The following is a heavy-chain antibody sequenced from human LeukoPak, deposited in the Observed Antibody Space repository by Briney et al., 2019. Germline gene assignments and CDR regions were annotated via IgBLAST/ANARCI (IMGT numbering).Heavy chain of an antibody. V-gene: IGHV3-21*01. D-gene: IGHD2-2*01. CDR1: GFSFSSYS. CDR2: ISSSSTYI. Sequence: GGSLRLSCVASGFSFSSYSMNWVRQAPGKGLEWVSGISSSSTYIYYGDSLKGRFTISRDNAENSLFLQMNSLRVEDTAVYYCARLRCSSGSCYYDYWGQGTLVTVSS. J-gene: IGHJ4*02. CDR3: ARLRCSSGSCYYDY.